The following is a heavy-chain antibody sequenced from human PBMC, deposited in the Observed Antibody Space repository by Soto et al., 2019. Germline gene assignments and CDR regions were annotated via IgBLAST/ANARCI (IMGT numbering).Heavy chain of an antibody. D-gene: IGHD1-1*01. J-gene: IGHJ4*02. V-gene: IGHV3-21*01. CDR2: ISSRGSST. CDR1: GCSVTLYT. CDR3: ARDLQGEEAQLTPISFDY. Sequence: GGSLRLSCGAAGCSVTLYTRNWGRQAPGTGLEWVSSISSRGSSTYYAEAVRGRFTISRDNAKNSLYLHMNSLRAEDTSVYYCARDLQGEEAQLTPISFDYWGQASLVTSPQ.